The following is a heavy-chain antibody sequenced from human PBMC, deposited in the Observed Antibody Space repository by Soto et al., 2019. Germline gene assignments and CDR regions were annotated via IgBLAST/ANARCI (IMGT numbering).Heavy chain of an antibody. D-gene: IGHD1-20*01. V-gene: IGHV1-69*06. J-gene: IGHJ6*02. CDR2: IIPLHNTS. CDR3: AIWSNWNPLDYHGMEV. Sequence: QVHLLQSGAEVKKPGSSLKVSCKVSGGAFTNYTLNWVRHAPGQGLEWLGGIIPLHNTSNYSLKSLGRGRITADMSSSTVYMHLSGLTSDDTATYYCAIWSNWNPLDYHGMEVWGQGTTVTVSS. CDR1: GGAFTNYT.